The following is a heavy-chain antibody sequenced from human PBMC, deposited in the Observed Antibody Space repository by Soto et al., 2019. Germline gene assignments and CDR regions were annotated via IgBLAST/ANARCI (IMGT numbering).Heavy chain of an antibody. CDR3: ARSSVAAAGTLGN. D-gene: IGHD6-13*01. CDR1: GGTLNSYT. Sequence: QVQLVQSGAEVKKPGSSVTVSCKASGGTLNSYTINWVRQAPGHGPEWLGRIIPVLGVANYAQTFQGRVTITADKSTSTVYMELTSLRSEDTAVYYCARSSVAAAGTLGNWGPGTLVTVSS. CDR2: IIPVLGVA. V-gene: IGHV1-69*02. J-gene: IGHJ4*02.